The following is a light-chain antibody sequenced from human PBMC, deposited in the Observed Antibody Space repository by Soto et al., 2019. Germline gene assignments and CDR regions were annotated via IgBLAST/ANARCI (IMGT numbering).Light chain of an antibody. CDR1: QSISVW. J-gene: IGKJ1*01. V-gene: IGKV1-5*03. Sequence: DIQMTQSPSTLSASVVDRVTITCRASQSISVWLAWYQQKAGKAPNLLIYKASSLESGVPSRFSGSGSGTEFTLTISSLQPDDFGTYYCQHYNSYGTFGQGTKVDIK. CDR2: KAS. CDR3: QHYNSYGT.